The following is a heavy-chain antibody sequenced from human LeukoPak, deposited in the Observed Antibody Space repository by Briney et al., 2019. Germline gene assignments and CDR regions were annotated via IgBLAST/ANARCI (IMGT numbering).Heavy chain of an antibody. CDR3: ARDRTAAADVGAFDI. CDR2: IYYSGST. V-gene: IGHV4-59*01. CDR1: GGSISSYY. Sequence: SETLSLTCTVSGGSISSYYWSWIRQPPGKGLEWIGYIYYSGSTNYNPSLKSRVTISVDTSKNQFSLKLSSVTAADTAVYYCARDRTAAADVGAFDIWGQGTMVTVSS. D-gene: IGHD6-13*01. J-gene: IGHJ3*02.